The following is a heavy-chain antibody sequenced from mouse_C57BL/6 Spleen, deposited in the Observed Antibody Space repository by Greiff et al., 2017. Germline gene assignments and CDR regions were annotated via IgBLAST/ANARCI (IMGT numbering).Heavy chain of an antibody. CDR3: AREGYSPRYFDV. J-gene: IGHJ1*03. CDR1: GYAFTNYL. D-gene: IGHD2-12*01. V-gene: IGHV1-54*01. CDR2: INPGSGGT. Sequence: VQLQQSGAELVRPGTSVKVSCKASGYAFTNYLIEWVKQRPGQGLEWIGVINPGSGGTNYNETFKGKATLTADKSSSTAYMQLSSLTSEDSAVYFCAREGYSPRYFDVWGTGTTVTVSS.